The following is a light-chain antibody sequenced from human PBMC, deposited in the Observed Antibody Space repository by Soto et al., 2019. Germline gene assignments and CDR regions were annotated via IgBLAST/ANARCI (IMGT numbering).Light chain of an antibody. CDR1: HSISTY. V-gene: IGKV1-39*01. J-gene: IGKJ5*01. Sequence: DIQLTQSPSSLSASVGNRVTITCRASHSISTYLNWYHKKPGKAPNLLIYDASRLQSGVPSRFSGSGGGTDFTLSISSVQPEDFATYFCQQSYMDPITFGQGTRLESK. CDR2: DAS. CDR3: QQSYMDPIT.